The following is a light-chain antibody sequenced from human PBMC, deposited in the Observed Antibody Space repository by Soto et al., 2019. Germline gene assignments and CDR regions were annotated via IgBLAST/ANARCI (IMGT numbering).Light chain of an antibody. Sequence: EIVMTQSPATLSLSPGERATLSCRASQSVSRFLAWYQQQPGQAPRLLIYDASKRATGIPARFSATGSASDFTLTIKSLEPEDFAVYYCKHRSDWPTCGQGTRLEIK. CDR1: QSVSRF. V-gene: IGKV3-11*01. CDR2: DAS. J-gene: IGKJ5*01. CDR3: KHRSDWPT.